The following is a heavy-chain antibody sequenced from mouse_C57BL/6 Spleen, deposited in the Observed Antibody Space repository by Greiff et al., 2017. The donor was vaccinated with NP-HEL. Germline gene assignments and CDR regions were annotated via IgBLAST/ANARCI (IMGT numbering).Heavy chain of an antibody. D-gene: IGHD1-1*01. V-gene: IGHV2-2*01. CDR3: ARNNYGSNPGYFDV. Sequence: VKLVESGPGLVQPSQSLSITCTVSGFSLTSYGVHWVRQSPGKGLEWLGVIWSGGSTDYNVAFISRLSISKDNSKSQVFFKMNSLQAYDTAIYYCARNNYGSNPGYFDVWGTGTTVTVSS. CDR2: IWSGGST. CDR1: GFSLTSYG. J-gene: IGHJ1*03.